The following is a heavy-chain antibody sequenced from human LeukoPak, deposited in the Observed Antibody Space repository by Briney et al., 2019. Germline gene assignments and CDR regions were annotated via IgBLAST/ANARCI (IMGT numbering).Heavy chain of an antibody. D-gene: IGHD6-13*01. Sequence: RPGRSLRLSCTASGFTFGDYAMSWFRQAPGKGLEWVGFIRSKAYGGTTEYAASVKGRFTISRDDSKSIAYLQMNSLKTEDTAVYYSTRDSGYSSSWDKYYFDYWGQGTLVTVSS. V-gene: IGHV3-49*03. CDR2: IRSKAYGGTT. J-gene: IGHJ4*02. CDR3: TRDSGYSSSWDKYYFDY. CDR1: GFTFGDYA.